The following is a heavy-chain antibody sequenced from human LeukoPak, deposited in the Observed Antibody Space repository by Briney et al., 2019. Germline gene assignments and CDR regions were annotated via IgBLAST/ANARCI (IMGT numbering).Heavy chain of an antibody. CDR1: GGSISSYY. J-gene: IGHJ4*02. Sequence: SETLSLTCTVSGGSISSYYWSWIRQPPGKGLEWIGYIYHSGSTNYNPSLKSRVTISVDTSKNQFSLKLSSVTAADTAVYYCARESRYYYDSSGYHAYYFDYWGQGTLVTVSS. D-gene: IGHD3-22*01. CDR3: ARESRYYYDSSGYHAYYFDY. CDR2: IYHSGST. V-gene: IGHV4-59*01.